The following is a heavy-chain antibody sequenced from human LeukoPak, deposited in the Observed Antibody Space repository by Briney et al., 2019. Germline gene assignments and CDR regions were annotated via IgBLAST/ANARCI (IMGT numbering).Heavy chain of an antibody. CDR2: IYTSGNT. J-gene: IGHJ4*02. Sequence: GWSLSYCCAASELTVTSNYMSWVRQTPGKVLEWVSVIYTSGNTYYADSVKGRFTISRDISKNTLYLQMNSLRAEDTAVYYCARGGSGWYLYDSWGQGTLVTVSS. V-gene: IGHV3-66*01. D-gene: IGHD6-19*01. CDR3: ARGGSGWYLYDS. CDR1: ELTVTSNY.